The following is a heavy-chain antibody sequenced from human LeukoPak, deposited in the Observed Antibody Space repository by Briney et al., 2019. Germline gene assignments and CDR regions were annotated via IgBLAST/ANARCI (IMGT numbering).Heavy chain of an antibody. D-gene: IGHD3-9*01. J-gene: IGHJ3*02. Sequence: ASVKVSCKASGYTFTGYYMHWVQQAPGQGLEWMGWINPNSGGTNYAQKFQGRVTMTRDTSISTAYMELSRLRSDDTAVYYCARGERYFDWYIASIWGQGTMVTVSS. CDR2: INPNSGGT. CDR3: ARGERYFDWYIASI. CDR1: GYTFTGYY. V-gene: IGHV1-2*02.